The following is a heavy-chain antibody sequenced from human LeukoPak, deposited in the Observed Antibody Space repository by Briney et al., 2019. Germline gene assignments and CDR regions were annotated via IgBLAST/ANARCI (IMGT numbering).Heavy chain of an antibody. Sequence: SETLSLTCTVSGGSISSSSYYWGWIRQPPGKGLEWIGSIYYSGSTYYNPSLKSRVTISVDTSKNQFSLKLSSVTAADTAVYYCARAPAFAYCGGDCYLDYWGQGTLVTVSS. D-gene: IGHD2-21*01. V-gene: IGHV4-39*07. J-gene: IGHJ4*02. CDR1: GGSISSSSYY. CDR2: IYYSGST. CDR3: ARAPAFAYCGGDCYLDY.